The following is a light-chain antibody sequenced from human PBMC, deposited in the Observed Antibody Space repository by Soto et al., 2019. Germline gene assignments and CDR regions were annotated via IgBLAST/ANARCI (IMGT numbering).Light chain of an antibody. V-gene: IGKV3-20*01. Sequence: ECVWTKYTATLSLPPGETATLSCRAIQSVSSTYLAWYQQKPGQAPRLLIYGASSRATGIPDRFSGSGSGTDFTLTISKLEPEDFAVYYCQQYGSSPPIPFGQGTRPAIK. CDR2: GAS. CDR3: QQYGSSPPIP. J-gene: IGKJ5*01. CDR1: QSVSSTY.